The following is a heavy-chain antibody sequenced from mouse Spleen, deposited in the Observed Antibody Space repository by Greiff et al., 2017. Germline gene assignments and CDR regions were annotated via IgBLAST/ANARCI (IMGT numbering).Heavy chain of an antibody. CDR1: GFTFSSYA. Sequence: EVKLVESGGGLVKPGGSLKLSCAASGFTFSSYAMSWVRQTPEKRLEWVATISSGGSYTYYPDSVKGRFTISRDNAKNTLYLQMSSLRSEDTAMYYCARHGPFDYDDGWFAYWGQGPLVTVSA. V-gene: IGHV5-9-3*01. J-gene: IGHJ3*01. D-gene: IGHD2-4*01. CDR2: ISSGGSYT. CDR3: ARHGPFDYDDGWFAY.